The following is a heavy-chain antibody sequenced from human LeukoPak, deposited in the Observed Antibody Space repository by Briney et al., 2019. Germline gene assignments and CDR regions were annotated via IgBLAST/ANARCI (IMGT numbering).Heavy chain of an antibody. CDR2: ISGSGGST. D-gene: IGHD4-17*01. CDR1: GVTFSSYA. V-gene: IGHV3-23*01. CDR3: AKDDHYGDYLGLFDY. J-gene: IGHJ4*02. Sequence: GGSLRLSCAASGVTFSSYAMSWVRQAPGKGLEWVSAISGSGGSTYYADSVKGRFTISRDNSKNTLYLQMNSLRAEDTAVYYCAKDDHYGDYLGLFDYWGQGTLVTVSS.